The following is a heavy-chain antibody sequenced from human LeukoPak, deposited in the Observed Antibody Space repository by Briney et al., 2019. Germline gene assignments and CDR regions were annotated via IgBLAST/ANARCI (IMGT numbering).Heavy chain of an antibody. Sequence: SETLSLTCTVSGGSISSSSYYWGWIRQPPGKGLEWIGSIYYSGSTYYNPSLKSRVTISVDTSKNQFSLKLCSVTAADTAVYYCARQSGITMIVVLISDAFDIWGQGTMVTVSS. V-gene: IGHV4-39*01. D-gene: IGHD3-22*01. CDR2: IYYSGST. CDR1: GGSISSSSYY. J-gene: IGHJ3*02. CDR3: ARQSGITMIVVLISDAFDI.